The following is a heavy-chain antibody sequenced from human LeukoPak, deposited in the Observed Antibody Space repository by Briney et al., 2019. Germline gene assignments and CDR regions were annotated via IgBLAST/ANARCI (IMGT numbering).Heavy chain of an antibody. J-gene: IGHJ3*02. V-gene: IGHV4-61*02. Sequence: PPQTLSLTCTVSGDSISSGDYYWSWIRQPAGKGLEWIGRISSSGSTNYNPSLKSRVTISVDTSKNQFSLKLSSVTAADTAVYFCARGPYSYDSSGAFDIWGQGTMVTVSS. CDR1: GDSISSGDYY. CDR3: ARGPYSYDSSGAFDI. D-gene: IGHD3-22*01. CDR2: ISSSGST.